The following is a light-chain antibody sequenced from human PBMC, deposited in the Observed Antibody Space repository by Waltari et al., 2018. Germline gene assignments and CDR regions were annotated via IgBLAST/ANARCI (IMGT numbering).Light chain of an antibody. V-gene: IGKV2-29*02. J-gene: IGKJ3*01. CDR2: RVS. CDR1: QSLLHSNGNTY. CDR3: MQALQNPT. Sequence: DIVMPQTPLSLPVTPGEPASISCRSSQSLLHSNGNTYLYWYLQRPGQSPRLLIYRVSNRFSGVPDRFSGSGSGTDFTLKISRVEAEDVGVYYCMQALQNPTFGPGTKLEIK.